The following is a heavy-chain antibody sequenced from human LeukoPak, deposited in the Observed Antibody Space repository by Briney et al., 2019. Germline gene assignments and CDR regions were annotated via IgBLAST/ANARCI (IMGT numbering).Heavy chain of an antibody. CDR1: GGSISSYY. Sequence: SETLSLTCTVSGGSISSYYWSWIRQPAGKGLEWIGCIYTSGSTNYNPSLKSRVTMSVDTSKNQFSLKLSSVTAADTAVYYCARDRVSYAKGYYYYYMDVWGKGTTVTVSS. CDR3: ARDRVSYAKGYYYYYMDV. D-gene: IGHD5/OR15-5a*01. CDR2: IYTSGST. J-gene: IGHJ6*03. V-gene: IGHV4-4*07.